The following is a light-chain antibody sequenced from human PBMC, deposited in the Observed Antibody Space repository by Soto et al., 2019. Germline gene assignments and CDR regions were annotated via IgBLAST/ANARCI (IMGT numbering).Light chain of an antibody. CDR1: QNINRW. J-gene: IGKJ3*01. CDR2: DAS. Sequence: DIQMTQSPSTLAASVGDRVTITCRASQNINRWLVWYQQKPGKAPKVLIYDASSLESGVPSRFSGSGSGTEFTLTITSLQPDDFATYYCQQYDGYFGPGTKVDFK. CDR3: QQYDGY. V-gene: IGKV1-5*01.